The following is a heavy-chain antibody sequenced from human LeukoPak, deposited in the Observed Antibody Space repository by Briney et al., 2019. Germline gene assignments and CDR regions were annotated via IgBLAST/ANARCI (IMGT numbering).Heavy chain of an antibody. D-gene: IGHD3-10*02. V-gene: IGHV3-21*01. Sequence: PGDSLRLSCAVSGFTLSRYSMNWVRQAPGKGLEWVSSISSSSSYIYYADSVKGRFTISRDNAEKSVILEMNSLRAEDTAVYYCAELGITMIGGVWGKGTTVTISS. CDR2: ISSSSSYI. CDR1: GFTLSRYS. CDR3: AELGITMIGGV. J-gene: IGHJ6*04.